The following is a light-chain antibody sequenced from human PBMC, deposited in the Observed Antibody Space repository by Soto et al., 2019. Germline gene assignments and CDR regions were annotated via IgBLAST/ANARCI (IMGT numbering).Light chain of an antibody. J-gene: IGKJ1*01. CDR3: QQYHTYWWT. V-gene: IGKV1-5*03. Sequence: DIQMTQSPSTLSASVGDRVTITCRASQTIINWLAWYQQKPGKAPKLLIYKASTLEGDVPSRFSGSGSETEFTLTINSLQPDDSATYYCQQYHTYWWTFGQGTKVEIK. CDR2: KAS. CDR1: QTIINW.